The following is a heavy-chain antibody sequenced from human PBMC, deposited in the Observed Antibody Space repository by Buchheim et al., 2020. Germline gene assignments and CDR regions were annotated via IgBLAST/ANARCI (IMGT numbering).Heavy chain of an antibody. J-gene: IGHJ6*02. CDR2: INNDGSRT. D-gene: IGHD3-3*01. CDR3: AATSSLEWWPLKADRYYAMDV. CDR1: GFTFSSYW. V-gene: IGHV3-74*03. Sequence: EVQLVESGGRVVQPGGSLRLSCAASGFTFSSYWIHWVRHSPGKGLVWVSRINNDGSRTTYADSVKGRFTISRDNARATVSLQMNRLRAEDTAVYYCAATSSLEWWPLKADRYYAMDVWGLGTT.